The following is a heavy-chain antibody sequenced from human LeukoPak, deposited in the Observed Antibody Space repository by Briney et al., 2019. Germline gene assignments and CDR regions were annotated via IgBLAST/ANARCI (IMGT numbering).Heavy chain of an antibody. CDR1: GYTFTIYD. V-gene: IGHV1-8*03. Sequence: ASVNVSCKSSGYTFTIYDINWVRQATGQGLEWMGWMNPNSGNTGYAQKFQGRVTITRNTSISTAYMELSSLRSEDTAVYYCARAYYYYMDVWGKGTTVTVSS. J-gene: IGHJ6*03. CDR3: ARAYYYYMDV. CDR2: MNPNSGNT.